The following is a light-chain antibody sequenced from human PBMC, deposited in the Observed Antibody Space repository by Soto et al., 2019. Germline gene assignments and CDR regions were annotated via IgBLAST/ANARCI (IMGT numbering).Light chain of an antibody. Sequence: QSVLTQPPSASGSPGQSVTISCTGTSNDVGDYDFVSWYQQHPGKAPKVVIYDVSKRPSGISDRFSGSKSGNTASLTISGLQAEDEADYYCSSYTSSSSPNVFGTGTKVTVL. CDR3: SSYTSSSSPNV. CDR1: SNDVGDYDF. CDR2: DVS. V-gene: IGLV2-14*01. J-gene: IGLJ1*01.